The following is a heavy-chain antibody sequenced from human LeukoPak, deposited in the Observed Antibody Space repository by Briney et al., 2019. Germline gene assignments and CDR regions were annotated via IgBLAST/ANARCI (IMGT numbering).Heavy chain of an antibody. J-gene: IGHJ5*02. CDR2: ISGSGGST. CDR1: GFTFSSYG. CDR3: AKAQGYYGSGSYYPS. Sequence: PGGSLRLSCAASGFTFSSYGMSWVRQAPGKGLEWVSAISGSGGSTYYADSVKGRFTISRDNSKNTLYLQMNSLRAEDTAVYYCAKAQGYYGSGSYYPSWGQGTLVTVSS. D-gene: IGHD3-10*01. V-gene: IGHV3-23*01.